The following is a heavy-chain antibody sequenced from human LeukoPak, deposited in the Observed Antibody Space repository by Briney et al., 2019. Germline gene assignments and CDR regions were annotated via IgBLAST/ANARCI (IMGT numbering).Heavy chain of an antibody. D-gene: IGHD2-8*02. Sequence: GGSLRLSCVASGFTFNNYGVHWVRQAPGKGLEWVAVISYDGNYIYYADSVKGRFTISRDNSKNTLCLQMNSLRAEDSAVYYCAKDRTAGAALYYFDWWGQGTLVTVSS. V-gene: IGHV3-30*18. CDR1: GFTFNNYG. CDR3: AKDRTAGAALYYFDW. J-gene: IGHJ4*02. CDR2: ISYDGNYI.